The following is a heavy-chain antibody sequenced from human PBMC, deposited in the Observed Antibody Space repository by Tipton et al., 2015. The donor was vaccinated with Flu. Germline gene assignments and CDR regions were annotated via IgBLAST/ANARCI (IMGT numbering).Heavy chain of an antibody. CDR2: INTDGSIT. J-gene: IGHJ4*02. Sequence: SLRLSCEASGFTFSYYWMHWVRQAPGKGLVWVSRINTDGSITSYADSVKGRFTASRDNAKNTLYLQMNSLRAEDTALYYCAKSDHYGTGSCPDSWGQGTLVTVSS. CDR3: AKSDHYGTGSCPDS. D-gene: IGHD3-10*01. CDR1: GFTFSYYW. V-gene: IGHV3-74*01.